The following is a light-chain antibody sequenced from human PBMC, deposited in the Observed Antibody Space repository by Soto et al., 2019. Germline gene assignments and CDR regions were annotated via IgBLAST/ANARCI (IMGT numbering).Light chain of an antibody. CDR2: DAS. Sequence: EIVLTQSPATLSLSPGGRATLSCRASQSVSRYLAWYQQKPGQAPRLLIYDASNRATGIPARFSGSGSGTDFTLTISSLEPEDFAIYYCQQRSNWEFTFGPGTKVDIK. V-gene: IGKV3-11*01. CDR1: QSVSRY. CDR3: QQRSNWEFT. J-gene: IGKJ3*01.